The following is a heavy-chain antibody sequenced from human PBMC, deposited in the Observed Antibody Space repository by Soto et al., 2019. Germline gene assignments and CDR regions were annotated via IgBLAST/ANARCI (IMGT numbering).Heavy chain of an antibody. J-gene: IGHJ6*02. CDR1: GYTFTGYY. CDR3: AIDLRLYSSSWPDYYYYGMDV. V-gene: IGHV1-2*04. CDR2: INPNSGGT. Sequence: ASVKVSCKASGYTFTGYYMHWVRQAPGQGLEWMGWINPNSGGTNYAQKFQGWVTMTRDTSISTAYMELSRLRSDDTAVYYCAIDLRLYSSSWPDYYYYGMDVWGQGTTVTVSS. D-gene: IGHD6-13*01.